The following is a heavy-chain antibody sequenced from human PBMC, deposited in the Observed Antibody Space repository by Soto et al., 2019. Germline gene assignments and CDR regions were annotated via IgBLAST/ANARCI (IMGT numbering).Heavy chain of an antibody. Sequence: ASVKVSCKASGYTFTGYYMHWVRQAPGQGLEWMGWINPNSGGTNYAQKFQGRVTMTRDTSISTAYMELSRLRSDDTAVYYCARVRGYYDSSGYLKGWFDPWGQGTLVTVSS. J-gene: IGHJ5*02. CDR1: GYTFTGYY. CDR3: ARVRGYYDSSGYLKGWFDP. CDR2: INPNSGGT. V-gene: IGHV1-2*02. D-gene: IGHD3-22*01.